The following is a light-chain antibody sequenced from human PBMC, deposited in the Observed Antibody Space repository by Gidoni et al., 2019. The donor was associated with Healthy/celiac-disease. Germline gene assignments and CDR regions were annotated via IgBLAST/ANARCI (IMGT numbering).Light chain of an antibody. CDR3: QQSYSTPYT. V-gene: IGKV1-39*01. CDR2: AAS. J-gene: IGKJ2*01. Sequence: DIQMTQSPSSLSASVGDRVTLTSRASQSISSYLNWYQHKPGKAPKLLIYAASSLHSGVPSRFSGSGSGTDFTLTISSLQPEDFATYYCQQSYSTPYTFGQGTKLEIK. CDR1: QSISSY.